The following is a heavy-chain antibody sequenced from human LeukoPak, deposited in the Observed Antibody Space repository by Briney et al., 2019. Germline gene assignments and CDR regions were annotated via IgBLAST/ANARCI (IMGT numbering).Heavy chain of an antibody. Sequence: SGGSLRLSCAASGFTFSSYGIHWVSQAPGKGLEWLAVISYDETNVYYADSVKGRFTISRDNSKSTVYLQMNSLRAEDTAVYYCAKGVAVAGTYYYGMDVWGQGTTVTVSS. CDR2: ISYDETNV. CDR1: GFTFSSYG. D-gene: IGHD6-19*01. CDR3: AKGVAVAGTYYYGMDV. V-gene: IGHV3-30*18. J-gene: IGHJ6*02.